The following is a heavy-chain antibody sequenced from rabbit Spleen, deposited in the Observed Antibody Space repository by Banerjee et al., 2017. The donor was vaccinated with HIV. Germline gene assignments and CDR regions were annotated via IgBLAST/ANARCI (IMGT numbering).Heavy chain of an antibody. CDR1: GFTLSSYY. CDR3: ARESSYAGYAGYGYAARYYGMDL. D-gene: IGHD6-1*01. J-gene: IGHJ6*01. V-gene: IGHV1S47*01. Sequence: QEHLKESGGGLVQPGGSLKLSCKASGFTLSSYYMNWVRQAPGKGLEWIGYIDPVFGITYYANWVNGRFTISRSTSLNTVTLQMTSLTAADTATYFCARESSYAGYAGYGYAARYYGMDLWGQGTLVTVS. CDR2: IDPVFGIT.